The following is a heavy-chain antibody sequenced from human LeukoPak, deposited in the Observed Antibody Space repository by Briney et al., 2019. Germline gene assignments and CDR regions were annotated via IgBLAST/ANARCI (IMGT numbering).Heavy chain of an antibody. CDR3: ARGRSSRRAYFDY. V-gene: IGHV4-34*01. CDR1: GGSFSGYY. CDR2: INHSGST. J-gene: IGHJ4*02. D-gene: IGHD6-13*01. Sequence: SETLSLTCAVSGGSFSGYYWSWIRQPPGKGLEWIGEINHSGSTNYNPSLKSRVTISVDTSKNQFSLKLSSVTAADTAVYYCARGRSSRRAYFDYWGQGTLVTVSS.